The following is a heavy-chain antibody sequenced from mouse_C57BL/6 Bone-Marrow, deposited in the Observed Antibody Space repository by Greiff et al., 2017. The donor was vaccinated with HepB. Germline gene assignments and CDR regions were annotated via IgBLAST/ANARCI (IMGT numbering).Heavy chain of an antibody. CDR1: GYAFSSSW. V-gene: IGHV1-82*01. CDR2: IYPGDGDT. Sequence: QVQLQQSGPELVKPGASVKISCKASGYAFSSSWMNWVKQRPGKGLEWIGRIYPGDGDTNYNGKFKGKATLTADKSSSTAYMQLSSLTSEASAVYFGARSKVTTDAWFAYWGQGTLVTVSA. CDR3: ARSKVTTDAWFAY. D-gene: IGHD2-2*01. J-gene: IGHJ3*01.